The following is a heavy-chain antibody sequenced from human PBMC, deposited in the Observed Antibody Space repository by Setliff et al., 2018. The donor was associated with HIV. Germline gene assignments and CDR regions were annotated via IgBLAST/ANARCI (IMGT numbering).Heavy chain of an antibody. Sequence: PSETLSLTCTVSGDFFSSDYYWGWIRQSPGKGLEWIGYIYYSGSTNFNPSLKSRVTISVDTSKNQFSLKLSSVTAADTAVYYCARDWAGMDVWGQGTTVTVSS. CDR1: GDFFSSDYY. D-gene: IGHD3-16*01. CDR2: IYYSGST. J-gene: IGHJ6*02. CDR3: ARDWAGMDV. V-gene: IGHV4-61*01.